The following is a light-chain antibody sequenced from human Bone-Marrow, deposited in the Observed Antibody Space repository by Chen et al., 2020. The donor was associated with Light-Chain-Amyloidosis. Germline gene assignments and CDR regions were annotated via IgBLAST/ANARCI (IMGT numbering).Light chain of an antibody. CDR2: DVS. J-gene: IGLJ2*01. CDR3: SSKPSRGTPG. V-gene: IGLV2-14*01. CDR1: SSDVGGYNY. Sequence: QSALTQPASVSGSPGQSITISCTGTSSDVGGYNYVSWYQQHPGKAPKLMIYDVSNRPSGVSNRFSASRPGTTASLTFAGLQAEDEADNNGSSKPSRGTPGFGGGTSLTVL.